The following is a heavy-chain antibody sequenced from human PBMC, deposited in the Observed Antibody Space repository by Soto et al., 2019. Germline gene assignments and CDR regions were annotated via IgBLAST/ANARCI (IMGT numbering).Heavy chain of an antibody. CDR1: GGSISSGDYY. J-gene: IGHJ4*01. Sequence: PSETLSLTCTVSGGSISSGDYYWSWIRQPPGKGLEWIGYIYYSGSTYYNPSLKSRVTISLDTSKNQFSLKLSSVTAADTAVYYCASYNYYDSSGYTFWGQGTLVTVSS. CDR3: ASYNYYDSSGYTF. CDR2: IYYSGST. V-gene: IGHV4-30-4*01. D-gene: IGHD3-22*01.